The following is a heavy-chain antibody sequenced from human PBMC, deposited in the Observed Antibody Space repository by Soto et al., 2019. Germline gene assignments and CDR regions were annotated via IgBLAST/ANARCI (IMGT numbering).Heavy chain of an antibody. D-gene: IGHD3-16*01. CDR1: GFAFKYAR. CDR2: IRSNIDGATT. J-gene: IGHJ3*01. CDR3: TTDWGSGTHYARAFDV. Sequence: PGGSLRLSCAASGFAFKYARMTWVRQAPGKGLEWVGHIRSNIDGATTAYAAPVKGRFTISRDESKNTADLQMNSLITEDTAVYYCTTDWGSGTHYARAFDVWGQGTMVTVSS. V-gene: IGHV3-15*01.